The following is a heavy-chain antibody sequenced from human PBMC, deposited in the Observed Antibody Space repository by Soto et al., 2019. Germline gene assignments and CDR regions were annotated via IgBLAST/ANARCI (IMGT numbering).Heavy chain of an antibody. Sequence: QVQLQESGPGLVKPSQTLSLTCSVSGDSISRIDYYWTWFRQHPEKGLEWIGNIYFRGNTYYSPSLESRLTISVDTSKNKFSLKLTSVTAADTAVYYCAREGGSYDSGGYLIRGAFDIWGQGTMVTVSS. CDR2: IYFRGNT. V-gene: IGHV4-31*03. D-gene: IGHD3-22*01. CDR3: AREGGSYDSGGYLIRGAFDI. CDR1: GDSISRIDYY. J-gene: IGHJ3*02.